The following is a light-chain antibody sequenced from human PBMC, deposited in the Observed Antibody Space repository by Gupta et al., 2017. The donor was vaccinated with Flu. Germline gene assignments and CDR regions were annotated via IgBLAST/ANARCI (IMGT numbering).Light chain of an antibody. CDR1: GVGNEF. J-gene: IGLJ1*01. Sequence: SARQTTSSTCYGDGVGNEFASWHQQKPGHYPVLVIYQDRKRPSGIPDLFSDSTSDTTATLTISGTQAVDGDDYYCQAWPSRSGVFGSGTKITVL. V-gene: IGLV3-1*01. CDR2: QDR. CDR3: QAWPSRSGV.